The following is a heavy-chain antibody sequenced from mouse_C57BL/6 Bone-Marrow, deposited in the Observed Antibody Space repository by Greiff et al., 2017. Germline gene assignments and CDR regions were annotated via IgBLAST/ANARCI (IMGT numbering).Heavy chain of an antibody. CDR2: MHPNGGSP. V-gene: IGHV1-64*01. CDR3: ARSYDDDDYTMDD. D-gene: IGHD2-4*01. J-gene: IGHJ4*01. Sequence: QVQLQQPGAELVKPGASVKLSCKASGYTFTNYWMHWVKQRPGQGLEWIGMMHPNGGSPDYNEKFKSEATLSVDKSSRTAYMELSSLTSEDSAVYCCARSYDDDDYTMDDWGQGTSVTVSS. CDR1: GYTFTNYW.